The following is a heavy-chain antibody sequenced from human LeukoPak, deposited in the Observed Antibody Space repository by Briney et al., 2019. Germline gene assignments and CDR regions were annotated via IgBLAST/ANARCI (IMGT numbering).Heavy chain of an antibody. J-gene: IGHJ4*02. D-gene: IGHD2-15*01. CDR2: IRGSGTNT. CDR1: GFTFSNAW. V-gene: IGHV3-23*01. CDR3: AKDSGNSFFDY. Sequence: GGSLRLSCAASGFTFSNAWMSWVRQAPGKGLEWVSLIRGSGTNTYYADSVRGRFTISRDFSKNTLYLQMNSLRAEDTALYYCAKDSGNSFFDYWGQGTLVAVSS.